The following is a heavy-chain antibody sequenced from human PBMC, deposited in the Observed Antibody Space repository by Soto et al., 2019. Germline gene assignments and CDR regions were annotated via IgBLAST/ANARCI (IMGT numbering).Heavy chain of an antibody. D-gene: IGHD3-10*01. Sequence: ASVKVSCKASGYIFTVYYMHWVRQAPGQGLEWMGWINPNSGGTNYAQKFQGRITMTRDTSIRTAYMELSRLRSDDTAVYYCARQGSGSNWLDPWGQGTLVTVSS. J-gene: IGHJ5*02. V-gene: IGHV1-2*02. CDR3: ARQGSGSNWLDP. CDR1: GYIFTVYY. CDR2: INPNSGGT.